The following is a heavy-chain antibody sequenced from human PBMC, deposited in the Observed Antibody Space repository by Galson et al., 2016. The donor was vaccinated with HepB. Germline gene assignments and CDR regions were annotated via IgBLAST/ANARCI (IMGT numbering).Heavy chain of an antibody. V-gene: IGHV3-11*06. D-gene: IGHD3-10*01. CDR2: ISLSTTYT. CDR3: ARENYGIFDC. J-gene: IGHJ4*02. Sequence: SLRLSCAASGFSFGVYYMSWIRQAPGKGLEWVSSISLSTTYTHYADSLKGRFTISRDDARNSLYLQLNGLRAEDTAVYYCARENYGIFDCWGQGALVTVSS. CDR1: GFSFGVYY.